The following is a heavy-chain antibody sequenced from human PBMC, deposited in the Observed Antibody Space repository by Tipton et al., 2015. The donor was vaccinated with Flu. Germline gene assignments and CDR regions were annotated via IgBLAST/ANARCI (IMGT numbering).Heavy chain of an antibody. CDR2: IYYTGST. Sequence: TLSLTCTVSGGSISSVTYYWGWIRQSPGKGLEWIGNIYYTGSTSYSPSLKSRVAISRDKSMNQFSLRLTSVTAADTAVYFCARDSAVFPGALHYWGLGKLVTVSS. D-gene: IGHD1-26*01. V-gene: IGHV4-31*03. J-gene: IGHJ4*02. CDR3: ARDSAVFPGALHY. CDR1: GGSISSVTYY.